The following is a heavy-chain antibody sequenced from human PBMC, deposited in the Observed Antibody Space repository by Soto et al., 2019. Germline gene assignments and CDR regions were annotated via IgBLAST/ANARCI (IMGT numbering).Heavy chain of an antibody. D-gene: IGHD3-10*01. J-gene: IGHJ4*02. CDR1: GFTFSSYA. V-gene: IGHV3-23*01. CDR3: ASSSGSGSYEGY. CDR2: ISGSGGST. Sequence: GGSLRLSCAASGFTFSSYAMSWVRQAPGKGLEWISAISGSGGSTYYADSVKGRFTISRDNSKNTLYLQMNSLRAEDTAVYYCASSSGSGSYEGYWGQGTLVTVSS.